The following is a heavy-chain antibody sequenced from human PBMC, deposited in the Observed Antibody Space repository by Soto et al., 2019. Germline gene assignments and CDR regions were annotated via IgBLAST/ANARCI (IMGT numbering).Heavy chain of an antibody. CDR2: INPNSGGT. CDR3: AREGSGRPSWLGP. Sequence: ASVKVSCKASGYTFTGYYVHWVRQAPGQGLEWMGWINPNSGGTNYAQKFQGRVTMTRDTSISTAYMDLSSLRSDDTAVYYCAREGSGRPSWLGPWGLGTLVTVSS. CDR1: GYTFTGYY. V-gene: IGHV1-2*02. D-gene: IGHD3-10*01. J-gene: IGHJ5*02.